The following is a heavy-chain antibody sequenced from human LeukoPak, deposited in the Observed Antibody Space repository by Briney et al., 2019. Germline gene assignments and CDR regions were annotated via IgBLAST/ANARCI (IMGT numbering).Heavy chain of an antibody. V-gene: IGHV1-2*02. CDR3: VREGNELLSKNFDY. Sequence: ASVKVSCKASGFTFTGYYIHWVRQAPGQGLEWMGYINPHSGGTNSPQKFQGRVTMTTDTSISAAYMELSSLISDDTSMYYCVREGNELLSKNFDYWGQGTLVTVSS. CDR1: GFTFTGYY. J-gene: IGHJ4*02. D-gene: IGHD2-21*02. CDR2: INPHSGGT.